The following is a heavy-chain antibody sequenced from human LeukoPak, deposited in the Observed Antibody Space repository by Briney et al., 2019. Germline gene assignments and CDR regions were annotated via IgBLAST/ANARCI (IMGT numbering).Heavy chain of an antibody. Sequence: GGSLRLSCAASGFTFSSYGMHWVRQAPGKGLEWVAFIRYDGSNKYYADSVKGRFTISRDNSKNTLYLQMNSLRAEDTAVYYCAGRRRSGDSSVYYPLDYWGQGTLVTVSS. CDR3: AGRRRSGDSSVYYPLDY. CDR1: GFTFSSYG. J-gene: IGHJ4*02. V-gene: IGHV3-30*02. D-gene: IGHD3-22*01. CDR2: IRYDGSNK.